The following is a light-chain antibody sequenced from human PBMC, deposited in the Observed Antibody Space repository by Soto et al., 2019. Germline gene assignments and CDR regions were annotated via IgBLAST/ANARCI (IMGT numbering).Light chain of an antibody. Sequence: DIQMTQSPSSLSASVGDRVTITCRASQGIRHYLAWYQQKPGKVPKLLIYEASNLQSGVPSRFRGGGSGTEFTLTISSLQPEDVATYYCQQYNNWPPFTFGPGTKVDIK. CDR3: QQYNNWPPFT. CDR1: QGIRHY. J-gene: IGKJ3*01. CDR2: EAS. V-gene: IGKV1-27*01.